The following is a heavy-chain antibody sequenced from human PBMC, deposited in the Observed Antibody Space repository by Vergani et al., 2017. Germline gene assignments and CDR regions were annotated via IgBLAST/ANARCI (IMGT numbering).Heavy chain of an antibody. CDR1: GYTFTNYV. J-gene: IGHJ4*02. D-gene: IGHD4-17*01. Sequence: QVQLVQSGAEVKKPGVSVRVSCKASGYTFTNYVISWVRQAPGQGLEWMGWISAYNGYTNYAQKLQGRVTMTTDTSTSTAYMELRSLSSDDTAVYYCATNGGDYDFDYWGQGTLVTVSS. CDR2: ISAYNGYT. V-gene: IGHV1-18*01. CDR3: ATNGGDYDFDY.